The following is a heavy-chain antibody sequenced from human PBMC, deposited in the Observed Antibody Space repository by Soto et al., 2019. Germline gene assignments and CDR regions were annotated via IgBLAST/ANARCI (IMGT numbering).Heavy chain of an antibody. CDR1: GFTFTSSA. Sequence: GASVKVSCKASGFTFTSSAVQWVRQARGQRLEWIGWIVVGSGNTNYAQKFQERVTITRDMSTSTAYMELSSLRSEDTAVYYCAAEAGDCSSTSCPNYHDGMDVWGQGTTVTVSS. CDR3: AAEAGDCSSTSCPNYHDGMDV. D-gene: IGHD2-2*01. J-gene: IGHJ6*02. V-gene: IGHV1-58*01. CDR2: IVVGSGNT.